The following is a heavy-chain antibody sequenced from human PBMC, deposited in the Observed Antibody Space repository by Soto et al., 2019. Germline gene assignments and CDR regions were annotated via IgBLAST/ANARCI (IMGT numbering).Heavy chain of an antibody. D-gene: IGHD2-8*01. CDR3: ARFHNGDFAY. Sequence: SETLSLTCTVSGGSVSSGSYYWSWIRQPPGKGLEWIGYIYYSGSTNYNPSLKSRVTISVDTSKNQFSLKLSSVTAADTAVYYCARFHNGDFAYWGQGTLVTVSS. J-gene: IGHJ4*02. V-gene: IGHV4-61*01. CDR1: GGSVSSGSYY. CDR2: IYYSGST.